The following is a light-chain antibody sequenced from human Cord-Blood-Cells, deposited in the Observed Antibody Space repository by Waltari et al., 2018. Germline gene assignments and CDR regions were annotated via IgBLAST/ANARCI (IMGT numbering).Light chain of an antibody. V-gene: IGKV1-5*03. CDR3: QQYNSWT. CDR1: QSISSW. Sequence: DIQMTQSPSTLSAPVGDRVTITCRASQSISSWLAWYQQKPGKAPKLLIYKASSLESGVPSRFSGSGSGTEFTLTISSLQPDDFATYYCQQYNSWTFGQGTKVEIK. CDR2: KAS. J-gene: IGKJ1*01.